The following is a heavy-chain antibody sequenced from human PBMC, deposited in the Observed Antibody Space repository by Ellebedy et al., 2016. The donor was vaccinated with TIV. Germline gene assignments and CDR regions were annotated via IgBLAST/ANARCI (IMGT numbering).Heavy chain of an antibody. J-gene: IGHJ4*02. CDR3: ARDGGVGWYSLD. CDR1: GGTFSSYA. CDR2: IIPIFGTA. D-gene: IGHD6-19*01. V-gene: IGHV1-69*06. Sequence: AASVKVSCKASGGTFSSYAISWVRQAPGQGLEWMGGIIPIFGTANYAQKFQGRVTITADKSTSTAYMELSSLRSEDTAVYYCARDGGVGWYSLDWGQGTLITVSS.